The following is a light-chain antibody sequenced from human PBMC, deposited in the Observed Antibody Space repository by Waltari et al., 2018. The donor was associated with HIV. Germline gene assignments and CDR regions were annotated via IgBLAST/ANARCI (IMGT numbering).Light chain of an antibody. CDR1: RNNVSAQG. V-gene: IGLV10-54*01. J-gene: IGLJ3*02. CDR2: RNH. CDR3: STWDRSLGAWV. Sequence: QAGLTQPPSVSKAFRHTATLTCPGNRNNVSAQGASWCQENQGQPPELLSYRNHTGPSGILVIFSASKSGNTASLTISGLQPEDEADYYCSTWDRSLGAWVFGGGTKLAVL.